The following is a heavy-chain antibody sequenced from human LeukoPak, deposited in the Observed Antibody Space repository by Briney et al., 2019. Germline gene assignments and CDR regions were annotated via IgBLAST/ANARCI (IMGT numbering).Heavy chain of an antibody. CDR2: ISGSGST. J-gene: IGHJ4*02. CDR3: AKRPGTMIVVDHHFDY. V-gene: IGHV3-23*01. D-gene: IGHD3-22*01. CDR1: GFTFSSYA. Sequence: QPGGSLRLSCAASGFTFSSYAMSWVRQAPGKGLEWVSAISGSGSTYYADSVKGRFTISRDNSKNTLYLQMNSLRAEDTAVYYCAKRPGTMIVVDHHFDYWGQGTLVTVSS.